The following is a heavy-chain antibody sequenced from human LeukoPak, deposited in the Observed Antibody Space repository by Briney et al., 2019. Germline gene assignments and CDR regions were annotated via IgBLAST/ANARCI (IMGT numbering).Heavy chain of an antibody. CDR2: IIPIFGTA. D-gene: IGHD1-26*01. J-gene: IGHJ6*02. CDR3: ARAGIVGAPAWVDV. CDR1: GYTFTSYA. Sequence: SVKVSCKASGYTFTSYAISWVRQAPGQGPEWMGGIIPIFGTANYAQKFQGRVTITADESTSTAYMELRSLGSDDTAVYYCARAGIVGAPAWVDVWGQGTTVTVS. V-gene: IGHV1-69*13.